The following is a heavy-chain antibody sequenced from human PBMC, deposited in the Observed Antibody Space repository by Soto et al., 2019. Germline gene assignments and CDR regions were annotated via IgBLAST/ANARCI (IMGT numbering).Heavy chain of an antibody. D-gene: IGHD3-10*01. V-gene: IGHV4-39*01. Sequence: QLQLQESGPGLVKPSETLSLTCTVSGGSISSSSYYWGWIRQPPGKGLEWIGSIYYSGSTYYNPSLMSRVTISVDTSKNQFSLELSSVTAADTAVYYCARCLAAYYGSGTGWFDPWGQGTLVTVSS. CDR2: IYYSGST. CDR1: GGSISSSSYY. J-gene: IGHJ5*02. CDR3: ARCLAAYYGSGTGWFDP.